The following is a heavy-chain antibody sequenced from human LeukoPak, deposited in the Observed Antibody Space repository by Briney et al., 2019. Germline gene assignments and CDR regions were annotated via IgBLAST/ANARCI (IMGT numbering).Heavy chain of an antibody. J-gene: IGHJ4*02. CDR3: ARAIPAGYCSGSNCYALDS. D-gene: IGHD2-2*03. CDR2: IIPIFDIA. CDR1: GGTFNTYA. V-gene: IGHV1-69*13. Sequence: SVKVSCKASGGTFNTYAISWVRQAPGQGLEWVGGIIPIFDIANYAQNFQGRLTITADEATTTVFMELSTLRSDDTAVYYCARAIPAGYCSGSNCYALDSWGQGTLVTVSS.